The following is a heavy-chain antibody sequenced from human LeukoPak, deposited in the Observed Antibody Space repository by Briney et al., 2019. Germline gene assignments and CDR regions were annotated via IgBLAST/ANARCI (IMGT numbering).Heavy chain of an antibody. Sequence: GGSLRLSCAASGFTFSSYWMSWVRQAPGKGLEWVANIKQDGSEKYYVDSVKGRFTISRDNAKNSLYLQMDSLRAEDTAVYYCARDDCSSISCYHNWFDPWGQGTLVTVSS. CDR1: GFTFSSYW. D-gene: IGHD2-2*01. V-gene: IGHV3-7*01. J-gene: IGHJ5*02. CDR3: ARDDCSSISCYHNWFDP. CDR2: IKQDGSEK.